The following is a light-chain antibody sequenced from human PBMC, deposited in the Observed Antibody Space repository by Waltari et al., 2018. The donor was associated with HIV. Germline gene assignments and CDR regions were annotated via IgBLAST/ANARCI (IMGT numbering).Light chain of an antibody. Sequence: SYVLTQPPSVSVAQGETARITCGGSDIGRKHVHWYQQRSGQAPLLVIYDDRLRPSGIPARLSGSNSGNTATLTISRVEGADEADYYCQVWENSRDQSFGPGTRVTV. CDR1: DIGRKH. CDR3: QVWENSRDQS. V-gene: IGLV3-21*01. J-gene: IGLJ1*01. CDR2: DDR.